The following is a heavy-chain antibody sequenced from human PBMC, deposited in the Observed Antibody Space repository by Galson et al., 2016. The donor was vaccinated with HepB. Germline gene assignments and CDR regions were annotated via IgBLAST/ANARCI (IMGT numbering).Heavy chain of an antibody. J-gene: IGHJ6*02. CDR3: ARDRVSGDFWSGYYTGIYMDF. Sequence: SLRLSCADSGFTFSSYNMNWVRQAPGKGLEPVSSIRSRSSTINYADSVKGRFTISRDNAKNSLYLQMNSLRDEDTAVYYGARDRVSGDFWSGYYTGIYMDFWGQGTTVTVSS. V-gene: IGHV3-48*02. CDR2: IRSRSSTI. D-gene: IGHD3-3*01. CDR1: GFTFSSYN.